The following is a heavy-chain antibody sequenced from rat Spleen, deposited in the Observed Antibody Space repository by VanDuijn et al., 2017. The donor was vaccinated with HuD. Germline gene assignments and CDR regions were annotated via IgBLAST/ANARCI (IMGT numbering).Heavy chain of an antibody. D-gene: IGHD4-3*01. V-gene: IGHV5-22*01. J-gene: IGHJ4*01. CDR2: INYDGRST. Sequence: EVQLVESGGGAVQPGRSMKLSCAASGFAFSDHYVAWVRQGPTKGLEWVATINYDGRSTFYRDSVRDRFTISRDNGKNTLYLQSYSLKSEDTATYYCTRHGRGGTTYYYFMDVWGQGASVTVSS. CDR3: TRHGRGGTTYYYFMDV. CDR1: GFAFSDHY.